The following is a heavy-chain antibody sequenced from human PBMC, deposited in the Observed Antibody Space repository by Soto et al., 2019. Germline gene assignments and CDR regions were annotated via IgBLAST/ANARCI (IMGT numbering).Heavy chain of an antibody. D-gene: IGHD3-3*01. V-gene: IGHV3-23*01. J-gene: IGHJ4*02. CDR1: GFXFSSYA. CDR3: AKVDTIFGVVQDY. CDR2: ISGSGGST. Sequence: HPGGSLRLSCAASGFXFSSYAMSWVRQAPGKGLEWVSAISGSGGSTYYADSVKGRFTISRDNSKNTLYLQMNSLRAEDTAVYYCAKVDTIFGVVQDYWGQGTLVTVSS.